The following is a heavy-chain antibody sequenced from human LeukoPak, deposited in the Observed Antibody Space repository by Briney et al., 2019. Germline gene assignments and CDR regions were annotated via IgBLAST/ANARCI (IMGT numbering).Heavy chain of an antibody. J-gene: IGHJ6*04. V-gene: IGHV3-48*04. D-gene: IGHD3-10*02. CDR2: ISSSCSTI. CDR1: GFTFSSYW. Sequence: GGSLRLSCAASGFTFSSYWMHWVRQAPGKGLEGVSYISSSCSTIYYADSVKGRFTISRDNAKNSLYLQMNSLRAEDAAVCYWARKGQGRGGLFGELYPTEDHGDLWGEGTTVRISS. CDR3: ARKGQGRGGLFGELYPTEDHGDL.